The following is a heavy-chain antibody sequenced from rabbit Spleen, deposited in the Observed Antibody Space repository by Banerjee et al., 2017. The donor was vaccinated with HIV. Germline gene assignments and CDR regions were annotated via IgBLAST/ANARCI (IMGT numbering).Heavy chain of an antibody. Sequence: QEQLEESGGGLVKPEASLTLTCTASGVSFSSNYYMCWVRQAPGKGLEWIACIDSGSSGFTYFASWAKGRFTISKTSSTTVTLQMTSLTAADTATYFCARDSGSSFSSYGMDLWGPGTLVTVS. CDR3: ARDSGSSFSSYGMDL. J-gene: IGHJ6*01. CDR2: IDSGSSGFT. CDR1: GVSFSSNYY. D-gene: IGHD8-1*01. V-gene: IGHV1S45*01.